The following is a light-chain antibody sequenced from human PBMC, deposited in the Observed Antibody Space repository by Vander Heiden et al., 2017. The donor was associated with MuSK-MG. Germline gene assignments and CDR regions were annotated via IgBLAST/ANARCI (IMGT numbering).Light chain of an antibody. CDR2: SAS. J-gene: IGKJ5*01. Sequence: DIQMTQSPSSLSASVGDRVTIGCRASQSISRYLNWYQHEPGKAPKLLIYSASSLQSGVPSRFSGSGSGTDFTLTISSLQPEDFATYYCQQSDSTPITFGQGTQLDI. CDR1: QSISRY. CDR3: QQSDSTPIT. V-gene: IGKV1-39*01.